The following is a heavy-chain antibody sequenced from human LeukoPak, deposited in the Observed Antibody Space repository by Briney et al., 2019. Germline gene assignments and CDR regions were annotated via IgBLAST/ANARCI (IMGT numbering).Heavy chain of an antibody. J-gene: IGHJ4*02. D-gene: IGHD6-13*01. CDR1: GYTFTSYG. CDR2: ISAYNGNT. V-gene: IGHV1-18*04. Sequence: GASVKVSCKASGYTFTSYGISWVRQAPGQGLEWMGWISAYNGNTNYAQKLQGRVTMTTDTSTSTAYMELRSLRSDDTAVYYCAGDVTRAAAGNLGYWGQGTLVTVSS. CDR3: AGDVTRAAAGNLGY.